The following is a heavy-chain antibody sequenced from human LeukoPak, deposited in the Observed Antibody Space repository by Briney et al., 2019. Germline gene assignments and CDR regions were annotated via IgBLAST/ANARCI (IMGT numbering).Heavy chain of an antibody. CDR2: ISGSGSS. CDR3: AKHDILTGSFYGMDV. J-gene: IGHJ6*02. V-gene: IGHV3-23*01. D-gene: IGHD3-9*01. Sequence: GGSLRLSCAASGFTFSSYAMSWVRRAPGKGLEWVSIISGSGSSYYADSVKGRFTISRDNSKNTLYLEMNSLRGEDTAEYYCAKHDILTGSFYGMDVWGQGTTVTVSS. CDR1: GFTFSSYA.